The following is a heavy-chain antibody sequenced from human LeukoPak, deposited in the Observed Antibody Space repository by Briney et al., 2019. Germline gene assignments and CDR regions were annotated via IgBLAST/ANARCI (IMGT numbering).Heavy chain of an antibody. CDR1: GGSISSYY. J-gene: IGHJ5*02. CDR2: IYYSGST. CDR3: ARRMAAAGSYWFDP. V-gene: IGHV4-59*08. Sequence: SETLSLTCTVSGGSISSYYWSWIRQPPGKGLEWIGYIYYSGSTNYNPSLKSRVTISVDTSKNQFSLKLSSVTAADTAVYCCARRMAAAGSYWFDPWGQGTLVTVSS. D-gene: IGHD6-13*01.